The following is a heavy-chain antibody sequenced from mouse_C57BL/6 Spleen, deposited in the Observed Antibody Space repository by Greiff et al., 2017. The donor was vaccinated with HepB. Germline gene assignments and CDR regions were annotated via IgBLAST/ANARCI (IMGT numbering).Heavy chain of an antibody. CDR3: VRQEGVLRAMDY. D-gene: IGHD1-1*01. Sequence: DAGGGLVQPKGSLKLSCAASGFSFNTYAMNWVRQAPGKGLEWVARIRSKSNNYATYYADSVKDRFTISRDDSESMLYLQMNNLKTEDTAMYYCVRQEGVLRAMDYWGQGTSVTVSS. V-gene: IGHV10-1*01. CDR1: GFSFNTYA. J-gene: IGHJ4*01. CDR2: IRSKSNNYAT.